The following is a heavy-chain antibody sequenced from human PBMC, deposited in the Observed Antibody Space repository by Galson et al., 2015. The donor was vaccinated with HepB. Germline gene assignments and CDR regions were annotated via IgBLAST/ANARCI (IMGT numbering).Heavy chain of an antibody. CDR2: IYYSGST. J-gene: IGHJ5*02. Sequence: LTCTVSGGSISSGGYYWSWIRQHPGKGLEWIGYIYYSGSTYYNPSLKSRVTISVDTSKNQFSLKLSSVTAADTAVYYCARQIQDIVVVPAAMQGNWFDPWGQGTLVTVSS. CDR1: GGSISSGGYY. CDR3: ARQIQDIVVVPAAMQGNWFDP. D-gene: IGHD2-2*01. V-gene: IGHV4-31*03.